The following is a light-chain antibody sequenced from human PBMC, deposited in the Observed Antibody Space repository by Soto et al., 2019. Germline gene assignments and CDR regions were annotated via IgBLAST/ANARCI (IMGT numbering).Light chain of an antibody. CDR2: AAS. V-gene: IGKV1-39*01. J-gene: IGKJ1*01. CDR1: QSISSY. CDR3: QQSYSTPWT. Sequence: DIQMTQSPSTLSGSVGDRVTITCRASQSISSYFNWYQQKPGKAPKLLIYAASSLQSGVPSRFSGSGSGTDFTLTISSLQPEDFATYYCQQSYSTPWTFGQGTKVDIK.